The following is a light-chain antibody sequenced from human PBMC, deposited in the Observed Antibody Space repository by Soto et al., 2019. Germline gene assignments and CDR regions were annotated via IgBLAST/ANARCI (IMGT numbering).Light chain of an antibody. J-gene: IGKJ1*01. CDR1: QGISNF. CDR3: QKYNSAPLA. V-gene: IGKV1-27*01. CDR2: DAS. Sequence: DIQMTQSPSSLSASVGDRVTITCRASQGISNFLAWYQQKPGKVPKLMIYDASTLQSGVPSRFSGSGSGTDFTLTIRSLQPEDVATYCCQKYNSAPLAFGQGTKVEIK.